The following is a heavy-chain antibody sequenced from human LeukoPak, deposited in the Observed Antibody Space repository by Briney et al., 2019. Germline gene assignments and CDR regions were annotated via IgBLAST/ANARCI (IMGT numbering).Heavy chain of an antibody. CDR1: GDSVSSNSAA. D-gene: IGHD6-19*01. CDR2: TYYRSKWYN. CDR3: ARSYRSSGWYYYYYYCGMDV. J-gene: IGHJ6*02. Sequence: SQTLSLTCAISGDSVSSNSAAWNWIRQSPSRGLEWLGRTYYRSKWYNDYAVSVKSRITINPDTSKNQFSLQLNSVTPEDTAVYYCARSYRSSGWYYYYYYCGMDVWGQGTTVTVSS. V-gene: IGHV6-1*01.